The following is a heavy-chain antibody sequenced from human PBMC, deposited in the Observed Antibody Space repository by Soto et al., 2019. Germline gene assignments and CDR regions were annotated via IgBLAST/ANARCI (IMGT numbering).Heavy chain of an antibody. D-gene: IGHD2-2*03. V-gene: IGHV3-9*01. Sequence: DAQLVESGGGLVQPGKSLRISCVASGFTFDDHTMHWVRQAPGRGLEWVSCISWNSGIIGYADSVKGRFTISRDNAKNSLYLRMDRLRTDDTTVYYCTTATHSPCGYCEAFQFSGQGTKVNVSS. CDR2: ISWNSGII. CDR1: GFTFDDHT. J-gene: IGHJ3*01. CDR3: TTATHSPCGYCEAFQF.